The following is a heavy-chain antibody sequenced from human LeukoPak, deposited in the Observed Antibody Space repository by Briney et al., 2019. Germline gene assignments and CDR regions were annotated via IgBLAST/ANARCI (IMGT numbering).Heavy chain of an antibody. Sequence: PSETLSLTCTVSGGSISSSSYYWGWIRQPPGKGLEWIGSIYYSGSTYYNPSLKSRVTISVDTSKNQFSLKLSSVTAADTAVYYCARNPKGPMVRGVNNAFDIWGQGTMVTVSS. D-gene: IGHD3-10*01. J-gene: IGHJ3*02. CDR1: GGSISSSSYY. CDR2: IYYSGST. V-gene: IGHV4-39*07. CDR3: ARNPKGPMVRGVNNAFDI.